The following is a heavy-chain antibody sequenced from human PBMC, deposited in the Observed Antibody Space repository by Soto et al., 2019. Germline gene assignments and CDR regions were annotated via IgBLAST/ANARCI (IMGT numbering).Heavy chain of an antibody. CDR2: IHYSGST. D-gene: IGHD3-9*01. CDR3: ARGYHILTGFDY. Sequence: PSETLSLTCTVSGGSISSYYWSWIRQPPGKGLEWIGYIHYSGSTNYNPSLKSRVTISVDTSKNQFSLELSSVTAADTAVYYCARGYHILTGFDYWGQGTLVTVSS. CDR1: GGSISSYY. V-gene: IGHV4-59*01. J-gene: IGHJ4*02.